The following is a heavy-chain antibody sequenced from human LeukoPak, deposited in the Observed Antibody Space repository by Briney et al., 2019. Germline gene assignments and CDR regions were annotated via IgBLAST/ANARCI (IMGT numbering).Heavy chain of an antibody. D-gene: IGHD3-22*01. V-gene: IGHV3-23*01. CDR3: AKQVGGYYDSSGYYLDF. CDR1: GFTFSSYA. J-gene: IGHJ4*02. Sequence: GGSLRLSCAAYGFTFSSYAISWDRQGPGKGLEGVSVISGSGGSTYYADSVKGRFTISRDNSKNTLYLQMNSLRAEDTAVYFCAKQVGGYYDSSGYYLDFWGQGTLVTVSS. CDR2: ISGSGGST.